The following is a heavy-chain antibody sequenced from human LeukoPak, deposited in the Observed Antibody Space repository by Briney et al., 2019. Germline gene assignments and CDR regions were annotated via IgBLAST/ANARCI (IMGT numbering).Heavy chain of an antibody. D-gene: IGHD1/OR15-1a*01. V-gene: IGHV4-4*02. CDR2: IYLYGTT. CDR3: ARQKWEQQGRDYYFNGLDV. CDR1: IGSISSSKW. J-gene: IGHJ6*02. Sequence: PSETLPLTCSVYIGSISSSKWWSWVRQSPVKGLEWVGEIYLYGTTNYNPSFTSRVTMSVDRSRNQFSLKLTSVTAADTAVYYCARQKWEQQGRDYYFNGLDVWGPGTTVIVSS.